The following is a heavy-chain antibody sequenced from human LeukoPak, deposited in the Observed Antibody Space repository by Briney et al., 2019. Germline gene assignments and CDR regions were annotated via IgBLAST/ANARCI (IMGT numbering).Heavy chain of an antibody. CDR3: AREWSSSSGKAFDY. D-gene: IGHD6-6*01. Sequence: PGGSLPLSCSASGFTFSSYWMSWVRQAPGKGLEWVGNIKPDGSEKDYVDTVKRPFTISRDNAKNPLYLQMNCLRAEDSAVYYCAREWSSSSGKAFDYWGQGTLVTVSS. CDR2: IKPDGSEK. V-gene: IGHV3-7*01. CDR1: GFTFSSYW. J-gene: IGHJ4*02.